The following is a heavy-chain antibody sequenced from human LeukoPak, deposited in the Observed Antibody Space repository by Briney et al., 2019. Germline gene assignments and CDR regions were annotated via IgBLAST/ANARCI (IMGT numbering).Heavy chain of an antibody. J-gene: IGHJ4*02. CDR2: INSDGSTT. CDR1: GFTFTSYW. CDR3: AKERYDGSGAAYDN. Sequence: GGSLRLSCAASGFTFTSYWMHWVRQAPGKGLVWVSRINSDGSTTTYADSVKGRFTISRDNAKNTLYLQMNSLRAEDTAVYYCAKERYDGSGAAYDNWGQGTLVTASS. V-gene: IGHV3-74*01. D-gene: IGHD3-10*01.